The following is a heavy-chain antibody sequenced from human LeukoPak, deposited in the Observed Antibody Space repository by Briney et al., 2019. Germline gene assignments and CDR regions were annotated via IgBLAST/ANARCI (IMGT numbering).Heavy chain of an antibody. V-gene: IGHV1-46*01. D-gene: IGHD1-14*01. CDR3: ATGPGLYYYYGMDV. CDR1: GYTFTSNY. J-gene: IGHJ6*02. Sequence: ASVKVSCKASGYTFTSNYIHWVRQAPGQGLEWMGMIYPRDGSTSYAQKFQGRVTMTEDTSTDTAYMELSSLRSEDTAVYYCATGPGLYYYYGMDVWGQGTTVTVSS. CDR2: IYPRDGST.